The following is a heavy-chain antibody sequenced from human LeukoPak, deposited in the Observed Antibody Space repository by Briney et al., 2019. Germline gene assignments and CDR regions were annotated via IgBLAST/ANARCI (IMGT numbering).Heavy chain of an antibody. V-gene: IGHV3-7*01. Sequence: PGGSLRLSCAASGFTFSTYWMTWVRQAPGKGLEWVANIKEDGNEIYYVDSVKGRFTISRDNAKNSLYLQMNSLRAEDTAVYYCAREVLASDYWGQGTLVTVSS. J-gene: IGHJ4*02. CDR3: AREVLASDY. CDR1: GFTFSTYW. CDR2: IKEDGNEI. D-gene: IGHD3-10*01.